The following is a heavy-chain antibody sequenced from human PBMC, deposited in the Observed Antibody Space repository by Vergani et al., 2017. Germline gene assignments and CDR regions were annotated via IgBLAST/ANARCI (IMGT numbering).Heavy chain of an antibody. Sequence: QVQLQESGPGLVKPSQTLSLTCTVSGGSISSGSYYWSWIRQPAGKGLEWIGRIYTSGSTNYNPSLKSRVPISVDTSKNQFSLKLSSVTAAYTAVYYCAREDCSSTSCYVFDYWGQGTLVTVSS. J-gene: IGHJ4*02. D-gene: IGHD2-2*01. CDR3: AREDCSSTSCYVFDY. V-gene: IGHV4-61*02. CDR1: GGSISSGSYY. CDR2: IYTSGST.